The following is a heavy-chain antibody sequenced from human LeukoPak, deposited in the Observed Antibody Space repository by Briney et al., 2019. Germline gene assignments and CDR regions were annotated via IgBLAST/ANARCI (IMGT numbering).Heavy chain of an antibody. D-gene: IGHD5-12*01. V-gene: IGHV4-59*01. CDR2: IYYSGST. CDR1: GGSISSYY. J-gene: IGHJ5*02. Sequence: SETLSLTCTVSGGSISSYYWSWIRQPPGKGLEWIGYIYYSGSTNYNPSLKSRVTISVDTSKNQFSLKLSSVTAADTAVYYCARDIVATHNWFDPWGQGTLVTVSS. CDR3: ARDIVATHNWFDP.